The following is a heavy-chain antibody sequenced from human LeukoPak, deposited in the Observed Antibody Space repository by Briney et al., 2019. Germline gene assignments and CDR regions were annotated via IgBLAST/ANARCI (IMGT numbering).Heavy chain of an antibody. CDR2: GTHDGVT. Sequence: PSETLSLTCAVHGGSLNGNYWSWIRQPPGKGLQWIGQGTHDGVTTYNPSLKSRVTISVDTPRNQVSLKVTSLTAADTAVYYCARGLNILDYWGQGTLVTVSS. J-gene: IGHJ4*02. CDR3: ARGLNILDY. V-gene: IGHV4-34*01. CDR1: GGSLNGNY.